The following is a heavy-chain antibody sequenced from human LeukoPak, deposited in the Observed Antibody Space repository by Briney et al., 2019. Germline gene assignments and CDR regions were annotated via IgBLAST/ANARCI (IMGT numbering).Heavy chain of an antibody. J-gene: IGHJ6*02. V-gene: IGHV1-18*01. D-gene: IGHD6-19*01. Sequence: SVQRSCKASGYTLNSSGISWVRQAPGQGLEWMGWISAYNGNTNYAQKLQGRVTMTTDASTSTAYMELRSLRSDDTAVYYCARDSSGWYGIAGYYYYGMDVWGQGTTVTVSS. CDR1: GYTLNSSG. CDR3: ARDSSGWYGIAGYYYYGMDV. CDR2: ISAYNGNT.